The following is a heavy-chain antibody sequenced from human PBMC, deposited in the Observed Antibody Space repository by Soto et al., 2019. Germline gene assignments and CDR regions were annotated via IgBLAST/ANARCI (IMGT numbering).Heavy chain of an antibody. D-gene: IGHD2-21*02. Sequence: QVQLVESGGGVVQPGRSLRLSCAASGFSFSSYGMHWVRQVPGKGLEWVAVVRYDGTSAYYADSVKGRFTISRDNSKNPLHLQYSCRSSEGTTVYYCGALTPTAVVTSSPALDLWGRGALVIVSS. CDR3: GALTPTAVVTSSPALDL. CDR2: VRYDGTSA. V-gene: IGHV3-33*01. CDR1: GFSFSSYG. J-gene: IGHJ2*01.